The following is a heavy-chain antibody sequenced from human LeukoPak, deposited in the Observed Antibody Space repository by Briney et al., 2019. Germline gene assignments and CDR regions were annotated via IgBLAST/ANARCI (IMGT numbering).Heavy chain of an antibody. CDR3: ARGRLYYSSSWYGEILNWFDP. V-gene: IGHV4-34*01. D-gene: IGHD6-13*01. J-gene: IGHJ5*02. CDR2: INHSGST. CDR1: GGSFSGYY. Sequence: KPTETLSLTCAVYGGSFSGYYWSWIRQPPGKGLEWIGEINHSGSTNYNPSLKGRVTISVDTSKNQFSLKLSSVTSADTAVYYCARGRLYYSSSWYGEILNWFDPWGQGTLVSASS.